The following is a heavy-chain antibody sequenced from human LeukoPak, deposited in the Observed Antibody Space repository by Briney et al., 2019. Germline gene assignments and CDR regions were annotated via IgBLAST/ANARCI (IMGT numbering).Heavy chain of an antibody. CDR3: ARGARLMYCGGDCYPHYFDY. D-gene: IGHD2-21*02. V-gene: IGHV3-53*01. Sequence: PGGSLGLSCAASGFTVSSNYMSWVRQAPGKGLEWVSVIYSGGSTYYADSVKGRFTISRDNSKNTLYLQMNSLRAEDTAVYYCARGARLMYCGGDCYPHYFDYWGQGTLVTVSS. CDR1: GFTVSSNY. CDR2: IYSGGST. J-gene: IGHJ4*02.